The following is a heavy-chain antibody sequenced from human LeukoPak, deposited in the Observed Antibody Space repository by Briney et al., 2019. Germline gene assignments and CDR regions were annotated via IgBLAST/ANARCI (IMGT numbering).Heavy chain of an antibody. CDR1: GFTFSSYG. J-gene: IGHJ4*02. D-gene: IGHD3-10*02. V-gene: IGHV3-30*02. CDR3: AKDVLNSYYLAY. Sequence: GGSLRLSCAASGFTFSSYGMHWVRQAPGKGLEWVAFIRYDGSNKYYADSVKGRFTISRDNSKNTLYLQMNSLRAEDTAVYYCAKDVLNSYYLAYWGQGTLVTVSS. CDR2: IRYDGSNK.